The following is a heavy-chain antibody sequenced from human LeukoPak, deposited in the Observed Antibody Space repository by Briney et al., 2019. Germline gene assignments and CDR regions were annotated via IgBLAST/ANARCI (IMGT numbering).Heavy chain of an antibody. CDR2: ISGSGGST. CDR1: GFTFSSYA. CDR3: AKPIGYCSGGSCYSGLFGFDY. D-gene: IGHD2-15*01. V-gene: IGHV3-23*01. J-gene: IGHJ4*02. Sequence: GGSLRLSCAASGFTFSSYAMSWVRQAPGKGLEWVSAISGSGGSTYYADSVKGRFTISRDNSKNTLYLQMNSLRAEDTAVYYCAKPIGYCSGGSCYSGLFGFDYWGQGTLVTVSS.